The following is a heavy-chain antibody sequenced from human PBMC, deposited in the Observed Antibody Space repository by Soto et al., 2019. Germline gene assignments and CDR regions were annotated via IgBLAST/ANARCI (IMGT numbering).Heavy chain of an antibody. Sequence: GGSLRLSCAASGFAFMSYTMNWVRQPPGKGLEWVSSMTSSGQYIYHADSVKGRFTISRDNAKNSLYLQMNSLRAEDTAVYYCARDRYASYDSSTGSPNDYWGRGTLVTVSS. CDR2: MTSSGQYI. D-gene: IGHD3-3*01. V-gene: IGHV3-21*01. J-gene: IGHJ4*02. CDR3: ARDRYASYDSSTGSPNDY. CDR1: GFAFMSYT.